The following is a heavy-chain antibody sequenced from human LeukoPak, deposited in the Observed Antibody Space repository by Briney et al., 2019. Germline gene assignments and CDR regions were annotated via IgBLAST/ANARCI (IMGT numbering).Heavy chain of an antibody. CDR1: GGSISSSNYY. D-gene: IGHD3-22*01. J-gene: IGHJ4*02. Sequence: KASETLSLTCTVSGGSISSSNYYWGWIRQPPGKGLEWVGSIYYSGSTYYNPSLKSRVTISVDTSKNQFSLKLSSVTAADTAVYYCARHGREYYYHTGAYYTYWGQGTLVTVSS. CDR2: IYYSGST. CDR3: ARHGREYYYHTGAYYTY. V-gene: IGHV4-39*01.